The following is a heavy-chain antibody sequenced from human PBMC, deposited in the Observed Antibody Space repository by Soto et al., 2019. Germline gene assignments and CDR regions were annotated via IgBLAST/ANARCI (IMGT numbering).Heavy chain of an antibody. J-gene: IGHJ4*02. CDR3: AKDVSLHRIVGAIGD. V-gene: IGHV3-23*01. CDR1: GFTFSSYA. D-gene: IGHD1-26*01. CDR2: ISGSGGST. Sequence: EVQLLESGGGLVQPGGSLRLSCAASGFTFSSYAMSWVRQAPGKGLEWVSAISGSGGSTYYADSVKGRFTISRDNAKNTLDLQMNSLRAEDTAVYYCAKDVSLHRIVGAIGDWGQGTLVTVSS.